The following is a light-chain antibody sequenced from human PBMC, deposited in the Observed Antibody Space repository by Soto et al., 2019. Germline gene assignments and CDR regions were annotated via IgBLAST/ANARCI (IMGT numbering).Light chain of an antibody. CDR1: QSISTC. V-gene: IGKV1-5*03. CDR2: NAS. Sequence: DIQMTQSPSTLSASVGDRVTITCRASQSISTCLTWYQQKPGKAPKLLIYNASSLRNGVPSRFSGSGSGTEFTLTICSLQPDDFASYYCQQYNGYPHTFGQGTKLEIK. J-gene: IGKJ2*01. CDR3: QQYNGYPHT.